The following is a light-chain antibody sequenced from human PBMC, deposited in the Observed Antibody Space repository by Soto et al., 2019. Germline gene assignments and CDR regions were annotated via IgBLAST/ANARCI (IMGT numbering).Light chain of an antibody. V-gene: IGKV3-15*01. CDR1: ESVHRN. CDR2: YAS. CDR3: QHYHNRPPT. Sequence: EMVMPQSPATLSVSPGERVTLSCRASESVHRNLAWYQQKPGQGPSLLIYYASTRATGVPDSFTGSGSGTEFTLTISSLQSEDSGVYHCQHYHNRPPTFGPWTKVEVK. J-gene: IGKJ3*01.